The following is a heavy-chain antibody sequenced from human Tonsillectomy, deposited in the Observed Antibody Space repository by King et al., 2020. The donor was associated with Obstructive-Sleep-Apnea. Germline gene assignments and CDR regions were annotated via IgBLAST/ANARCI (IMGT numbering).Heavy chain of an antibody. V-gene: IGHV4-39*07. CDR1: GGSISSSSY. CDR2: IYYSGST. D-gene: IGHD5-18*01. CDR3: ARSDRDIAMGLFDY. J-gene: IGHJ4*02. Sequence: QLQESGPGLVKPSETLSLTCTVSGGSISSSSYWGWIRQPPGKGLEWIGHIYYSGSTYYNPSLKSRVTISVDTSKNQFSLELNSVTPADTAVYYCARSDRDIAMGLFDYWGQGTLVTVSS.